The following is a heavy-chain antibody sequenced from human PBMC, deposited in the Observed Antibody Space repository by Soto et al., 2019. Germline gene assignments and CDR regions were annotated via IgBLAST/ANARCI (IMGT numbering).Heavy chain of an antibody. CDR1: GFTFSSYG. J-gene: IGHJ4*02. Sequence: GGSLRLSCAASGFTFSSYGMHWVRQAPGKGLEWVAVISYDGSNKYYADSVKGRFTISRDNSKNTLYLQMNSLRAEDTAVYYCAKELDTMIVESNFDYWGQGT. V-gene: IGHV3-30*18. D-gene: IGHD3-22*01. CDR2: ISYDGSNK. CDR3: AKELDTMIVESNFDY.